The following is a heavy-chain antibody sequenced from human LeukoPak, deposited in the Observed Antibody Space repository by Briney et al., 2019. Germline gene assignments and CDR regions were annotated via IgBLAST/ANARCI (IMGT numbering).Heavy chain of an antibody. V-gene: IGHV1-69*04. CDR2: IIPIFGIA. D-gene: IGHD2-15*01. CDR3: ARDLGMGCSGGSCYAPFDY. J-gene: IGHJ4*02. Sequence: RASVKVSCKASGGTVSSYAISWVRQAPGQGLEWMGRIIPIFGIANYAQKFQGRVTITADKSTSTAYMELSSLRSEDTAVYYCARDLGMGCSGGSCYAPFDYWGQGTLVTVSS. CDR1: GGTVSSYA.